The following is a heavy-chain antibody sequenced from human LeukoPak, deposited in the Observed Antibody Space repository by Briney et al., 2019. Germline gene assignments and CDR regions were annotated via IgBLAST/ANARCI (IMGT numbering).Heavy chain of an antibody. Sequence: GASVKVSCKASGYTFTGYYMHWVRQAPGQGLEWMGWINPNSGGTNYAQKFQGRVTMTRDTSISTAYMELSRLRSDVTAVYYCARDGYNSRWYYYYGMDVWGQGTTVTVSS. CDR3: ARDGYNSRWYYYYGMDV. V-gene: IGHV1-2*02. CDR1: GYTFTGYY. D-gene: IGHD5-24*01. CDR2: INPNSGGT. J-gene: IGHJ6*02.